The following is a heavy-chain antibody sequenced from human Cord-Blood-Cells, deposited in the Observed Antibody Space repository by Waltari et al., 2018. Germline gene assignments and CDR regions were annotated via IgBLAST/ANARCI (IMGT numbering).Heavy chain of an antibody. CDR1: GFTFSSYS. Sequence: EVQLVESGGGLVQPGGSLRLSCAASGFTFSSYSMNWVRQAPGKGLEWDSYISSSSSTRYYADSVQGRFTISRENAKNSLYLQMNSLRDEDTAVYYCARGRKGSTVTDYWGQGTLVTVSS. V-gene: IGHV3-48*02. J-gene: IGHJ4*02. CDR2: ISSSSSTR. D-gene: IGHD4-17*01. CDR3: ARGRKGSTVTDY.